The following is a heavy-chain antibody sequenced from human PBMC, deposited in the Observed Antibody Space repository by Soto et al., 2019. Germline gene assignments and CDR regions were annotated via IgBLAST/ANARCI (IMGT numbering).Heavy chain of an antibody. D-gene: IGHD6-13*01. CDR3: AISSIAAAGPYFDY. Sequence: GESLKISCAASGFTFSSYGMHWVRQAPGKGLEWVAVISYDGSNKYYADSVKGRFTISRDNSKNTLYLQMNSLRAEDTAVYYCAISSIAAAGPYFDYWGQGTLVTVSS. CDR2: ISYDGSNK. J-gene: IGHJ4*02. V-gene: IGHV3-30*03. CDR1: GFTFSSYG.